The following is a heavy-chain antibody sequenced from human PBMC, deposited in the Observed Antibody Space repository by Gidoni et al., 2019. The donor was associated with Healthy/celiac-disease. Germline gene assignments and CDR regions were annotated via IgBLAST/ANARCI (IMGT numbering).Heavy chain of an antibody. D-gene: IGHD2-21*02. Sequence: EVQLVQSGAEVKKPGESLKISCKGAGYSFTHYWIGWVRQMPGKGLEWMGIIYPGDSYTRYSPYFQGKVTISADKSISTAYLQWSSLKASDTDMYYCARHYGYGGNFNDDFDIWGQGTMVTVSS. CDR3: ARHYGYGGNFNDDFDI. CDR1: GYSFTHYW. V-gene: IGHV5-51*01. J-gene: IGHJ3*02. CDR2: IYPGDSYT.